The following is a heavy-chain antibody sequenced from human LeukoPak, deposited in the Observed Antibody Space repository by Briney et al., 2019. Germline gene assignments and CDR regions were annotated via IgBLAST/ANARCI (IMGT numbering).Heavy chain of an antibody. Sequence: GESLKISCKGSGYSFTTYWIAWVRQVPGKDLEWMGIIHPRDSDIRYSPPFQGQVTISGDKSISTAYLQWNSLKASDTAMYYCARMIGLGEVSPYFDYWGQGSLVTVSS. CDR3: ARMIGLGEVSPYFDY. CDR1: GYSFTTYW. D-gene: IGHD3-16*02. V-gene: IGHV5-51*01. CDR2: IHPRDSDI. J-gene: IGHJ4*02.